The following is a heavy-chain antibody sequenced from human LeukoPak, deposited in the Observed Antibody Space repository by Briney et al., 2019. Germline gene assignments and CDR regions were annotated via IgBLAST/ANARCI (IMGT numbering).Heavy chain of an antibody. CDR2: IRLGGGLT. D-gene: IGHD6-19*01. V-gene: IGHV3-23*01. CDR1: GFTFMNYV. J-gene: IGHJ4*02. CDR3: ARDRTGALAGFDY. Sequence: GGSLRLSCSGSGFTFMNYVMAWVRQAPGKGLEWVSPIRLGGGLTHSADPVKGRFIISRDMNTLFLQMNSLRAEDTAVYYCARDRTGALAGFDYWGQGTLVTVSS.